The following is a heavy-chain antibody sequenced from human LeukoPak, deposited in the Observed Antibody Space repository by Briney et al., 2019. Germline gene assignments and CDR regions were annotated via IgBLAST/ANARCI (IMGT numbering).Heavy chain of an antibody. V-gene: IGHV3-11*06. CDR3: ARWGYCSGGNCYIDY. Sequence: GGSLRLSCAASGFTFSDYYMSWIRQAPGEGLEWVSSISGSSSYIYYADSLKGRFTISRDDAKNSLFLQMNSLRAEDTAVYYCARWGYCSGGNCYIDYWGQGTLVTVSS. CDR2: ISGSSSYI. J-gene: IGHJ4*02. CDR1: GFTFSDYY. D-gene: IGHD2-15*01.